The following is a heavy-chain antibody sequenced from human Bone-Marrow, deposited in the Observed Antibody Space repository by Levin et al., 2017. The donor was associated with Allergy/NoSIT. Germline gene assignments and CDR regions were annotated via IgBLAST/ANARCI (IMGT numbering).Heavy chain of an antibody. CDR1: GDSLTALS. J-gene: IGHJ4*02. D-gene: IGHD1-26*01. CDR3: ATGVPVDLRATAY. Sequence: GGSLRLSCTVSGDSLTALSIHWVRQAPTKGLEWMGTSDPEDGIPIYTQNLQGRVTLTAAPSTDTAYMELRNLRSGDTAVYYCATGVPVDLRATAYWGQGTLVTVSS. CDR2: SDPEDGIP. V-gene: IGHV1-24*01.